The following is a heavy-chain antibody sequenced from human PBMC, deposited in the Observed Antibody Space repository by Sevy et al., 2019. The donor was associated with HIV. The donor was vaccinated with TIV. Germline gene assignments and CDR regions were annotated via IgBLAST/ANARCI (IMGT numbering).Heavy chain of an antibody. CDR3: ARGDYYDGSLGY. Sequence: ASVKVSCKASGYTFTSYGISWVRQAPGQGLEGMGWISAYSGGTTYAQKLQGRVTMTTDTSTSKAYMELRSLRSDDTAMYYCARGDYYDGSLGYWGQGTLVTVSS. J-gene: IGHJ4*02. V-gene: IGHV1-18*04. CDR1: GYTFTSYG. D-gene: IGHD3-22*01. CDR2: ISAYSGGT.